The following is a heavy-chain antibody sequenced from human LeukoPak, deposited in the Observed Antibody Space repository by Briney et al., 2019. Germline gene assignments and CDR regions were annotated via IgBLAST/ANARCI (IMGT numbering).Heavy chain of an antibody. CDR3: AKDYRLMGIRYFDWLSD. CDR1: GFTFSTYG. J-gene: IGHJ4*02. CDR2: ISYDGSKK. Sequence: GGSLRLSCAASGFTFSTYGMHWVRQGPGKGLEWVAVISYDGSKKFHADSVKGRFTISRDNSRKTLYLQMNSLRPEDTAVYYCAKDYRLMGIRYFDWLSDWGQGTLLTVSS. D-gene: IGHD3-9*01. V-gene: IGHV3-30*18.